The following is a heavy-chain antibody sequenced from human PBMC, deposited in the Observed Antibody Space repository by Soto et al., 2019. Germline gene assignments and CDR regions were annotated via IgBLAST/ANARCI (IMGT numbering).Heavy chain of an antibody. V-gene: IGHV4-31*03. CDR1: GGSFSSGGYY. D-gene: IGHD2-8*02. Sequence: QLQLQESGPGLVKPSQTLSLACTGSGGSFSSGGYYWSWIRQLPGKGLEWIGYIYYSGSTYYNPSLKSRFTISLDTSKNQFSLKLSSVTAADTAVYYCARATSFSGHHGYWGQGTLVTVSS. J-gene: IGHJ4*02. CDR2: IYYSGST. CDR3: ARATSFSGHHGY.